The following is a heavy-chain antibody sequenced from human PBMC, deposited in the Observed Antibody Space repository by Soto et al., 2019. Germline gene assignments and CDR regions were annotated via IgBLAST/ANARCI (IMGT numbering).Heavy chain of an antibody. Sequence: GGSLRLSCAASGFTFSSYSMNWVRQAPGKGLEWVSYISSSSSTIYYADSVKGRFTISRDNAKNSLYLQMNSLRAEDTAVYYCARDGSPEYDYCSGGSCTRYYYYYMDVWGKGTTVTVSS. J-gene: IGHJ6*03. D-gene: IGHD2-15*01. CDR3: ARDGSPEYDYCSGGSCTRYYYYYMDV. V-gene: IGHV3-48*01. CDR2: ISSSSSTI. CDR1: GFTFSSYS.